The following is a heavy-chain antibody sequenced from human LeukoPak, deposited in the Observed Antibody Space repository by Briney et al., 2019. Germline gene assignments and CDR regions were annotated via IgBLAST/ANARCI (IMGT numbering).Heavy chain of an antibody. Sequence: PSGTLSLTCAVSGGSISSSNWWSWIRQPPGKGLEWIGSIYYSGSTYYNPSLKSQVTISVDTSKNQFSLKLSSVTAADTAVYYCARGVIAAGGNDFDYWGQGTLVTVSS. V-gene: IGHV4-4*02. CDR1: GGSISSSNW. CDR2: IYYSGST. J-gene: IGHJ4*02. CDR3: ARGVIAAGGNDFDY. D-gene: IGHD6-13*01.